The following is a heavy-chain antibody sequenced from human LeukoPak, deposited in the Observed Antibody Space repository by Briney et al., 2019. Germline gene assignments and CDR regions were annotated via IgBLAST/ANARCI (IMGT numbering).Heavy chain of an antibody. CDR3: AREAYSSSWRPYYYYYYGMDV. V-gene: IGHV3-30*04. CDR2: ISYDGSNK. J-gene: IGHJ6*04. Sequence: PGRSLRLSCAASGFTFSSYAMHWVRQAPGKGLEWVAVISYDGSNKYYADSVKGRFTIPRDNSKNTLYLQMNSLRAEDTAVYYCAREAYSSSWRPYYYYYYGMDVWGKGTTVTVSS. CDR1: GFTFSSYA. D-gene: IGHD6-13*01.